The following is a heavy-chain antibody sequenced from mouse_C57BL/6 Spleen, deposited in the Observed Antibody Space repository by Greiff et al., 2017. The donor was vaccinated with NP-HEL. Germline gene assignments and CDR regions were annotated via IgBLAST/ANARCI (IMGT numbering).Heavy chain of an antibody. J-gene: IGHJ4*01. CDR1: GYTFTSYW. Sequence: QVQLQQSGAELVKPGASVKMSCKASGYTFTSYWITWVKQRPGQGLEWIGDIYPGSGSTNYNEKFKSKATLTVDTSSSTAYMQLSSLTSEDSAVYYCARYREFITTVVATDYYAMDYWGQGTSVTVSS. CDR2: IYPGSGST. D-gene: IGHD1-1*01. CDR3: ARYREFITTVVATDYYAMDY. V-gene: IGHV1-55*01.